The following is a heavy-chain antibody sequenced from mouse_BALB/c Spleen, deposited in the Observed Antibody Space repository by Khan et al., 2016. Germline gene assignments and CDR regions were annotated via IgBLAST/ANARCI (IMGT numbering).Heavy chain of an antibody. CDR2: IWGDGST. Sequence: VQLQESGHGLVAPSQSLSITCTVSGFSLTGFSVNWVRQPPGKGLEWLGMIWGDGSTDYNSALKSRLSISKDNSKSQVFLKMNSLQTDDTGRYYCASYYDYDGWFAYWGQGTLVTVSA. CDR3: ASYYDYDGWFAY. CDR1: GFSLTGFS. J-gene: IGHJ3*01. V-gene: IGHV2-6-7*01. D-gene: IGHD2-4*01.